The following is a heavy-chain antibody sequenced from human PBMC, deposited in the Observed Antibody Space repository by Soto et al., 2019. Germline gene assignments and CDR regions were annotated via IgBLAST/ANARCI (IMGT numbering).Heavy chain of an antibody. D-gene: IGHD2-2*01. Sequence: QVQLVESGGGVVQPGRSLRLSCAASGFTFSSYGMHWVRQAPGKGLEWVAVIWYDGSNKYYADSVKGRFTISRDNSKNTLYLQMNSLRAEDTAVYYCAREGQKYQLLSLWGQGTLVTVSS. V-gene: IGHV3-33*01. CDR1: GFTFSSYG. CDR2: IWYDGSNK. CDR3: AREGQKYQLLSL. J-gene: IGHJ4*02.